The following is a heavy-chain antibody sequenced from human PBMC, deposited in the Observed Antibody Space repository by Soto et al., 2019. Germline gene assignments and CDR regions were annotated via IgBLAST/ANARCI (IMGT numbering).Heavy chain of an antibody. D-gene: IGHD4-4*01. CDR3: AKAFDYSNRIAGWLDP. CDR1: GFTFSSYG. J-gene: IGHJ5*02. CDR2: ISYDGSDK. Sequence: QVQLVESGGGVVQPGRSLRLSCAASGFTFSSYGMHWVRQAPGKGLEWVALISYDGSDKYYADSVKGRFTISRDNSKNTLSLQMNSLRGEDTAVYYCAKAFDYSNRIAGWLDPWGQGTLVTVSS. V-gene: IGHV3-30*18.